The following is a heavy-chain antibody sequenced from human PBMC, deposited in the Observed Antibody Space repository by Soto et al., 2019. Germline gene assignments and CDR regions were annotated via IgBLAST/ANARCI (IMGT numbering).Heavy chain of an antibody. CDR1: GGSISSGDYY. J-gene: IGHJ3*02. Sequence: PSETLSLTCTVSGGSISSGDYYWSWIRQPPGKGLEWIGYIYYSGSTYYNPSLKSRVTISLDTSKNQFSLKLSSVTAADTAVYYCARLSQMGSTTEAFDIWGQGTMVTVSS. V-gene: IGHV4-30-4*01. CDR3: ARLSQMGSTTEAFDI. D-gene: IGHD1-1*01. CDR2: IYYSGST.